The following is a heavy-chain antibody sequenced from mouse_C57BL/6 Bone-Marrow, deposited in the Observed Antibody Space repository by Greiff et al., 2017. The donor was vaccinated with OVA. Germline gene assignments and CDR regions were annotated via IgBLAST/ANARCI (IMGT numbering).Heavy chain of an antibody. D-gene: IGHD1-1*01. CDR2: ISNGGGST. J-gene: IGHJ2*01. V-gene: IGHV5-12*01. Sequence: EVQRVESGGGLVQPGGSLKLSCAASGFTFSDYYMYWVRQTPEKRLEWVAYISNGGGSTYYPDTVKGRFTISRDNAKNTLYLQLSRLKAEDTAMYYCARRVYYGSSSFAYGGEGTTLTVSS. CDR3: ARRVYYGSSSFAY. CDR1: GFTFSDYY.